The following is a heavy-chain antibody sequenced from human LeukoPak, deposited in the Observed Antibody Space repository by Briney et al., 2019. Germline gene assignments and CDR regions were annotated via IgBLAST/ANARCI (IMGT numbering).Heavy chain of an antibody. J-gene: IGHJ3*02. CDR1: GFIFSSYG. D-gene: IGHD4-17*01. Sequence: GGSLRLSCAASGFIFSSYGMHWVRQAPGKGLEWVAVIWYDGSNKYYADSVKGRSTISRDNIKNTLYLQMNSLRAEDTAVYYCARASINGDELGAFDIWGQGTMVTVSS. CDR3: ARASINGDELGAFDI. V-gene: IGHV3-33*01. CDR2: IWYDGSNK.